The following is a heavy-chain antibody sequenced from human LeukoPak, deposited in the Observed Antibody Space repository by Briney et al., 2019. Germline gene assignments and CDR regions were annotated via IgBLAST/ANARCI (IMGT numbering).Heavy chain of an antibody. CDR1: GGSVSSGGYY. J-gene: IGHJ4*02. Sequence: SETLSLTCTVSGGSVSSGGYYWSWIRQPPGKGLEWIGSIYYTGTTNYNPSLKSRVTISVDTSKNHFSLKLSSVTAADTAVYYCARFGSLREPILDYWGQGTLVTVSS. CDR2: IYYTGTT. CDR3: ARFGSLREPILDY. V-gene: IGHV4-61*03. D-gene: IGHD3-16*01.